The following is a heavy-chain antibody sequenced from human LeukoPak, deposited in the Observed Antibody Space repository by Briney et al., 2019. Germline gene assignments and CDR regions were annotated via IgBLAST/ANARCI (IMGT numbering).Heavy chain of an antibody. CDR3: AKDRSLTLPPNERSAYYYH. CDR1: GFTFSSYG. CDR2: IRYDGSNK. J-gene: IGHJ4*02. D-gene: IGHD3-3*01. Sequence: SGGSLRLSCAASGFTFSSYGMHWVRQAPGKGLEWVAFIRYDGSNKYYADSVKGRFTISRDNSKKTLYLEMTSLRAEDTAVYHCAKDRSLTLPPNERSAYYYHWGQGSLVTVSS. V-gene: IGHV3-30*02.